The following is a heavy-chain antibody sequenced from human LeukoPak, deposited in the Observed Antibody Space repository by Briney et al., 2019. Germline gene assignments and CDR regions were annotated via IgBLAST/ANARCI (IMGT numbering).Heavy chain of an antibody. J-gene: IGHJ4*02. CDR3: ARAVGNALVVVAATHLGY. CDR1: GYTFTSYG. Sequence: ASVKVSCKASGYTFTSYGISWVRQAPGQGLEWMGWISAYNGNTNYAQKLQGRVTMTTDTSTSTAYMELRSPRSDDTAVYYCARAVGNALVVVAATHLGYWGQGTLVTVSS. V-gene: IGHV1-18*01. D-gene: IGHD2-15*01. CDR2: ISAYNGNT.